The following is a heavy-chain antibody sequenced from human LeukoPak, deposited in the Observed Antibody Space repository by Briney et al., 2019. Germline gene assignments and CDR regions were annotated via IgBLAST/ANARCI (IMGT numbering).Heavy chain of an antibody. CDR2: IIPIFGTA. J-gene: IGHJ6*02. CDR3: ARGGYSYGYYYYYGMDV. V-gene: IGHV1-69*13. D-gene: IGHD5-18*01. Sequence: ASVKVSCKASGGTFISYAISWVRQAPGQGLEWMGGIIPIFGTANYAQKFQGRVTITADESTSTAYMELSSLRSEDTAVYYCARGGYSYGYYYYYGMDVWGQGTTVTVSS. CDR1: GGTFISYA.